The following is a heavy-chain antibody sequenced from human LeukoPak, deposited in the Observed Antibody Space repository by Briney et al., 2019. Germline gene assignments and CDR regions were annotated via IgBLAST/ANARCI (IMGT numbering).Heavy chain of an antibody. CDR2: IYYSGST. Sequence: SETLSLTCTVSGGSLSSYYWSWIRQPPGKGLEWVGYIYYSGSTNYNPSLKSRVTISVDTSKSQFSLKLSSVTAADTAVYYCARHDYGGNSAPFDYWGQGTLVTVSS. V-gene: IGHV4-59*08. CDR1: GGSLSSYY. CDR3: ARHDYGGNSAPFDY. D-gene: IGHD4-23*01. J-gene: IGHJ4*02.